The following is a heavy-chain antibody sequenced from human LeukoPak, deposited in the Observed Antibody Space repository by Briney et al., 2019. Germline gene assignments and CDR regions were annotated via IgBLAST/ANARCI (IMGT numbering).Heavy chain of an antibody. J-gene: IGHJ2*01. Sequence: GASVKVSCKASGYTSTSYGISWVRQAPGQGLEWMGWISAYNGNTNYAQKFQGRVTMTRDTSISTAYMELSRLRSDDTAVYYCASFVAPYPVGYSSGWTRYFDLWGRGTLVSVSS. CDR2: ISAYNGNT. V-gene: IGHV1-18*01. CDR3: ASFVAPYPVGYSSGWTRYFDL. D-gene: IGHD6-19*01. CDR1: GYTSTSYG.